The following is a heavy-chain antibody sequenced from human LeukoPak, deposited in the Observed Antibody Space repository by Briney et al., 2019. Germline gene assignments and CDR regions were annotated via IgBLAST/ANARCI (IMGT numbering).Heavy chain of an antibody. CDR3: ARDVGDFWSGYYTDYYYYMDV. Sequence: SETLSLTCTVSGGSISSYYWSWIRQPAGKGLEWIGRIYTGGSTNYNPSLKSRVTMSVDTSKNQFSLKLSSVTAADTAVYYCARDVGDFWSGYYTDYYYYMDVWGKGTTVTVSS. J-gene: IGHJ6*03. CDR2: IYTGGST. V-gene: IGHV4-4*07. D-gene: IGHD3-3*01. CDR1: GGSISSYY.